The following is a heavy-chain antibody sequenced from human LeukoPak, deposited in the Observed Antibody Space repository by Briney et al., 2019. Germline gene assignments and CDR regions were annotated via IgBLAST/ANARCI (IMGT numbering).Heavy chain of an antibody. Sequence: GGSLRLSCAASGFTFSSYAMHWVRQAPGKGLEWVAVISYDGSNKYYADSVKGRFTISRDNSKNTLYMQMNSLRVEDTAVYYCATLPYYYDSSGSYYFDYWGQGTLVTVSS. D-gene: IGHD3-22*01. J-gene: IGHJ4*02. V-gene: IGHV3-30*04. CDR1: GFTFSSYA. CDR3: ATLPYYYDSSGSYYFDY. CDR2: ISYDGSNK.